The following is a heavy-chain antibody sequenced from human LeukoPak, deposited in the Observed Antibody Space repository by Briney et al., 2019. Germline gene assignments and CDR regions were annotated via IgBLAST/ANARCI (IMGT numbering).Heavy chain of an antibody. D-gene: IGHD6-19*01. Sequence: GGSLRLSCAASGFTFSSYEMNWVRQAPGKGLEWVSYISSSGSTIYYADSVKGRSTISRDNAKNSLYLQMNSLRAEDTAVYYCATSLSGWGTYHYMDVWGKGTTVTVSS. CDR2: ISSSGSTI. V-gene: IGHV3-48*03. CDR3: ATSLSGWGTYHYMDV. CDR1: GFTFSSYE. J-gene: IGHJ6*03.